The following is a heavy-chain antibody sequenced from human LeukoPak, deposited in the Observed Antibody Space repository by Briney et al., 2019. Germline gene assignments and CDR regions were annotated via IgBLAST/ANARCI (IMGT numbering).Heavy chain of an antibody. V-gene: IGHV3-74*01. CDR3: ARKMSGGPYFDY. CDR1: GFTFSSHW. D-gene: IGHD1-14*01. Sequence: GGSLRLSCAASGFTFSSHWMRWVRQAPGKGLVWVSRINGDGSSTSYADSVKGRFTISRDNAKNTLYLEMNSLRAEDTAVYYCARKMSGGPYFDYWGQGTLVTVSS. CDR2: INGDGSST. J-gene: IGHJ4*02.